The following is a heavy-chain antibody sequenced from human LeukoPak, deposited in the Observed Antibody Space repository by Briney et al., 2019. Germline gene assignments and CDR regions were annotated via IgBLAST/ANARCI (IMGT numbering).Heavy chain of an antibody. CDR2: IYYSGST. CDR3: AREGCGAACYGSGRIDY. V-gene: IGHV4-39*02. D-gene: IGHD3-10*01. Sequence: PSETLSLTCTVSGGSISSSSYYWGWIRQPPGKGLEWIGSIYYSGSTYYNPSLKSRVTISVDTSKNQFSLKLSSVTAADTAVYYCAREGCGAACYGSGRIDYWGQGTLVTVSS. J-gene: IGHJ4*02. CDR1: GGSISSSSYY.